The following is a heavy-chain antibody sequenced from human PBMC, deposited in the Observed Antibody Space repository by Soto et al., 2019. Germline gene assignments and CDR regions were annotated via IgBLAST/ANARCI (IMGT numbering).Heavy chain of an antibody. Sequence: GGSLRLSCAASGFTFSSYSMNWVRQAPGKGLEWVSYISSSSSTIYYADSVKGRFTISRDNAKNSLYLQMNSPRDEDTAVYYCASMLPGGMFAFDIWGQGTTVTVSS. D-gene: IGHD2-15*01. CDR1: GFTFSSYS. CDR2: ISSSSSTI. CDR3: ASMLPGGMFAFDI. V-gene: IGHV3-48*02. J-gene: IGHJ3*02.